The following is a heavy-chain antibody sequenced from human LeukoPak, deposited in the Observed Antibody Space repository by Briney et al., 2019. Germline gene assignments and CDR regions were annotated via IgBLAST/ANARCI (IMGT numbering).Heavy chain of an antibody. Sequence: ASVKVSCKASGGTFSSYTISWVRQAPGQGLEWMGRIIPILGIANYAQKFQGRVTITADKSTSTAYMELSSLRSEDTAVYYCARDRGGYSSSVSWFDPWGQGTLVTASS. CDR1: GGTFSSYT. V-gene: IGHV1-69*04. CDR2: IIPILGIA. D-gene: IGHD6-13*01. J-gene: IGHJ5*02. CDR3: ARDRGGYSSSVSWFDP.